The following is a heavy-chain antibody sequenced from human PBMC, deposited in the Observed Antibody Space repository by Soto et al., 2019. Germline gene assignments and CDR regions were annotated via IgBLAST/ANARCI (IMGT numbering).Heavy chain of an antibody. Sequence: SVKVSCKALGYTSSSYGINWVRQAPGQGLEWMGGIIPIFGTANYAQKFQGRVTITADESTSTAYMELSSLRSEDTAVYYCARGTYYYDSSGYPGAFDIWGQGTMVTVSS. J-gene: IGHJ3*02. D-gene: IGHD3-22*01. CDR2: IIPIFGTA. V-gene: IGHV1-69*13. CDR1: GYTSSSYG. CDR3: ARGTYYYDSSGYPGAFDI.